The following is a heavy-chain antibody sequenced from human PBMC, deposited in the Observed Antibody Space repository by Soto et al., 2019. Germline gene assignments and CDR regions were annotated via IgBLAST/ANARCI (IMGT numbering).Heavy chain of an antibody. V-gene: IGHV4-59*01. Sequence: KPSETLSLTCTVSGGSMSRYYWTWIRQPPGKGLEWIGNIHYTGSTNYNPSLKSRVTILLGTSTSQFSLKVSSVTAADTAVYYCARDLTISSTDGPLDPWGHGTLVTVS. CDR1: GGSMSRYY. CDR3: ARDLTISSTDGPLDP. D-gene: IGHD1-1*01. J-gene: IGHJ5*02. CDR2: IHYTGST.